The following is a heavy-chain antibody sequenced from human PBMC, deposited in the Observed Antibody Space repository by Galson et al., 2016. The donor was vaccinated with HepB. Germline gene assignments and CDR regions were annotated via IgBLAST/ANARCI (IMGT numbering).Heavy chain of an antibody. J-gene: IGHJ5*02. V-gene: IGHV4-59*01. D-gene: IGHD3-3*01. CDR1: GDSINSYY. CDR2: IHDSGST. Sequence: SETLSLTCTVSGDSINSYYWSWIRQPPGKGLEWIGHIHDSGSTNYNPSLKSRVSISVDTSKNEFSLKLTSVTAADTAVYYCARAGVSSGYYLYNWFDPWGQGTLVTVSS. CDR3: ARAGVSSGYYLYNWFDP.